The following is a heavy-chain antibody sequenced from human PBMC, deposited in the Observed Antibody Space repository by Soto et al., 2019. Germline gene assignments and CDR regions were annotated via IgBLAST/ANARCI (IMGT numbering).Heavy chain of an antibody. V-gene: IGHV1-18*04. CDR3: ARDVGPAAIQGYYYYGMDV. D-gene: IGHD2-2*02. J-gene: IGHJ6*02. CDR2: ISAYNGNT. CDR1: GYTFTSYG. Sequence: GASVKVSCKASGYTFTSYGISWVRLAPGQGLEWMGWISAYNGNTNYAQKLQGRVTMTTDTSTSTAYMELRSLRSDDTAVYYCARDVGPAAIQGYYYYGMDVWGQGTTVTVSS.